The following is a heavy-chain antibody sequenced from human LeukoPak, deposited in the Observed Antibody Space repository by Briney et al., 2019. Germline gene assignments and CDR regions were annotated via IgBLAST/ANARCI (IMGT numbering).Heavy chain of an antibody. CDR3: ARAPLDYGILTGYLDY. CDR1: GYTFTSYY. CDR2: INPSGGST. D-gene: IGHD3-9*01. V-gene: IGHV1-46*01. Sequence: GASVKVSCKASGYTFTSYYMHWVRQAPGQGLEWMGIINPSGGSTSYAQKFQGRVTVTRDTSTSTVYMELSSLRSEDTAVYYCARAPLDYGILTGYLDYWGQGTLVTVSS. J-gene: IGHJ4*02.